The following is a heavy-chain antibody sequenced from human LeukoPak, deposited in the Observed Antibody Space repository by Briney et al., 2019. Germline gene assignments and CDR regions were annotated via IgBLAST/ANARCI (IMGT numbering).Heavy chain of an antibody. CDR3: ARGLDYGDYVPFDY. J-gene: IGHJ4*02. D-gene: IGHD4-17*01. Sequence: PSETLSLTCTVSGGSISSGGYYWSWIRQHPGKGLEWIGYIYYSGSTYYNPSLKSRVTISVDTSKNQFSLKLSSVTAADTAVYYCARGLDYGDYVPFDYWGQGTLVTVSS. CDR2: IYYSGST. V-gene: IGHV4-31*03. CDR1: GGSISSGGYY.